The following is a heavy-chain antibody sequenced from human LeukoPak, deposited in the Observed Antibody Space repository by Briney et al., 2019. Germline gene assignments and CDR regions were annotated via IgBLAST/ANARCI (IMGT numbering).Heavy chain of an antibody. J-gene: IGHJ4*02. Sequence: SETLSLTCSVSGGSINSNSHHWDWIRQAPGKGLEWIGNIYYSGTTSYNPSLKSRVTISVDTSKNQFSLRLSSVTAADTAVYYCARDYYDSSGPAYWGQGTLVTVSS. CDR2: IYYSGTT. V-gene: IGHV4-39*01. CDR1: GGSINSNSHH. D-gene: IGHD3-22*01. CDR3: ARDYYDSSGPAY.